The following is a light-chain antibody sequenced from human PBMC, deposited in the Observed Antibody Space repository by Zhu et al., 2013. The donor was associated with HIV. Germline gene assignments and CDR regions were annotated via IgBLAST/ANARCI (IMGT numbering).Light chain of an antibody. J-gene: IGKJ1*01. CDR1: QGISSW. Sequence: DIQMTQSPSSVSASVGDRVTITCRASQGISSWLAWYQQKPGKAPKLLIYDASSLQGGVPSRFSGSGSGTDFTLTISSLEPEDFAVYYCQQYGTSPRTFGQGTKVEIK. CDR3: QQYGTSPRT. V-gene: IGKV1-12*01. CDR2: DAS.